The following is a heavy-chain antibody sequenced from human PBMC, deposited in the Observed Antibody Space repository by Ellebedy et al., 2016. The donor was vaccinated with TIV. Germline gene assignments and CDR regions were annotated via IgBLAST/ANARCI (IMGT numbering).Heavy chain of an antibody. CDR3: ARGKQLVSWRDYYYYMDV. D-gene: IGHD6-6*01. CDR1: GGSFSGYY. CDR2: INHSGST. V-gene: IGHV4-34*01. Sequence: GSLRLSXAVYGGSFSGYYWSWIRQPPGKGLEWIGEINHSGSTNYNPSLKSRVTISVDTSKNQFSLKLSSVTAADTAVYYCARGKQLVSWRDYYYYMDVWGKGTTVTVSS. J-gene: IGHJ6*03.